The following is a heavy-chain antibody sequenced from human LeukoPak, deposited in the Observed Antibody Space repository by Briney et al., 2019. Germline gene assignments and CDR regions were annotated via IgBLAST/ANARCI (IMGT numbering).Heavy chain of an antibody. CDR1: GFTFSSYS. Sequence: GGSLRLSCAASGFTFSSYSMNWVRQAPGKGLEWVSSISSSSSYIYYADSVKGRFSISRDNAKNSLYLQMNSLRAEDTAVYYCARDLRFGELSEYYFDYWGQGTLVTVSS. D-gene: IGHD3-10*01. CDR2: ISSSSSYI. J-gene: IGHJ4*02. V-gene: IGHV3-21*01. CDR3: ARDLRFGELSEYYFDY.